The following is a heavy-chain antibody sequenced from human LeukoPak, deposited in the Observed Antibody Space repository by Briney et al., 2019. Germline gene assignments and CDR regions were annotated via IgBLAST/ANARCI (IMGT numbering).Heavy chain of an antibody. V-gene: IGHV3-73*01. CDR1: DFTFSGSA. J-gene: IGHJ3*02. Sequence: GGSLRLSCAASDFTFSGSAMHWVRQASGKGLEWVGRIRSKANNYATAYAASVKGRFTISRDDSKNTAYLQMNSLKTEDTAVYYCTRLADSDDAFDIWGQGTMVTVSS. CDR3: TRLADSDDAFDI. CDR2: IRSKANNYAT. D-gene: IGHD3/OR15-3a*01.